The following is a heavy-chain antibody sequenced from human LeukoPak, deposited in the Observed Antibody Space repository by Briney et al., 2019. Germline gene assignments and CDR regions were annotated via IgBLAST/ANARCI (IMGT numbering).Heavy chain of an antibody. Sequence: ASVKVSCKASGYTFTGYYIHWVRQAPGQGLEWMGWINPNSGVTMYAQNFQGRVTMTRDTSISTAYMELSRLRSDDTAVYYCATNPHYYGSGSYYTLDPWGQGTLVTVSS. D-gene: IGHD3-10*01. CDR2: INPNSGVT. V-gene: IGHV1-2*02. CDR3: ATNPHYYGSGSYYTLDP. J-gene: IGHJ5*02. CDR1: GYTFTGYY.